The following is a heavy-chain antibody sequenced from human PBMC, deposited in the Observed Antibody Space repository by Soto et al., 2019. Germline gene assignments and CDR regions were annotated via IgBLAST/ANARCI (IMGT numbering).Heavy chain of an antibody. D-gene: IGHD6-25*01. J-gene: IGHJ4*02. Sequence: GGSLRLSCSVAGFTVSDSMSWVRQAPEKGLECVSFIHSDGSTHYTDSVRGRFTISRDNSKNTLYLQMDRLRVDDTAVYFCARDASGPFDYWGQGTLVTVSS. V-gene: IGHV3-53*01. CDR1: GFTVSDS. CDR3: ARDASGPFDY. CDR2: IHSDGST.